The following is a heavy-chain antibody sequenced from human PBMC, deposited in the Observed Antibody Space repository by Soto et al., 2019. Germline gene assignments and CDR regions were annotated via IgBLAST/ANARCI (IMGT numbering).Heavy chain of an antibody. CDR2: IYYSGST. Sequence: SETLSLTCTVSGGSISSYYWSWIRQPPGKGLEWIGYIYYSGSTNYNPSLKSRVTMTRDTSTSTVYMELSSLRSEDTAVYYCARDARYSSSWYGNWFDPWGQGTLVTVSS. CDR1: GGSISSYY. J-gene: IGHJ5*02. D-gene: IGHD6-13*01. V-gene: IGHV4-59*01. CDR3: ARDARYSSSWYGNWFDP.